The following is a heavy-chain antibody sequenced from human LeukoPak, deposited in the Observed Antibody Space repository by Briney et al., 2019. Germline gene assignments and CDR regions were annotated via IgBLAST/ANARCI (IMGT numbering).Heavy chain of an antibody. CDR3: AREGSYVPDY. V-gene: IGHV4-38-2*02. D-gene: IGHD3-16*01. CDR1: GYSISSGYY. J-gene: IGHJ4*02. Sequence: PSETLSLTCAVSGYSISSGYYWGWIRQPPGKGLEWIGSIYHSGSTNYNPSLKSRVTISIDTSRNQFSLKLSTVTAADTAVYYCAREGSYVPDYWGQGTLVTVSS. CDR2: IYHSGST.